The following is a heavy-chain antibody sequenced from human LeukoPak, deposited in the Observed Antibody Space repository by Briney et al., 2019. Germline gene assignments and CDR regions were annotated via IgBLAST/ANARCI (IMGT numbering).Heavy chain of an antibody. Sequence: GGSLRLSCAASGFTFRAHSRHWVRQTPGKGLEWVAFSSYDGSKKYYGESVKGRFTISSDNSKNPLYLEVSTLRAEDTAVYYCTRDPEMQYWFDPWRQGTLVTVSS. CDR3: TRDPEMQYWFDP. CDR1: GFTFRAHS. CDR2: SSYDGSKK. V-gene: IGHV3-30-3*01. J-gene: IGHJ5*02. D-gene: IGHD2/OR15-2a*01.